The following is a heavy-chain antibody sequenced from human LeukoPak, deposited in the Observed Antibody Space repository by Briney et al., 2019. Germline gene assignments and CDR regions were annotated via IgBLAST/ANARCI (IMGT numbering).Heavy chain of an antibody. CDR3: AKAVEMATIKYWDY. Sequence: GRSLRLSCAASGFTFDDYAMHWVRHAPGKGLEWVSGISWNSGSIGYADSVKGRFTISRDNAKNSLYLQMNSLRAEDTALYYCAKAVEMATIKYWDYWGQGTLVTVSS. CDR2: ISWNSGSI. CDR1: GFTFDDYA. V-gene: IGHV3-9*01. J-gene: IGHJ4*02. D-gene: IGHD5-24*01.